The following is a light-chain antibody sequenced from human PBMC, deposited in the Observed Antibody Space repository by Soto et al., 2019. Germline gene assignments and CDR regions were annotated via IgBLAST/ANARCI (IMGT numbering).Light chain of an antibody. Sequence: EIVLTQSPDTLSFSPGESATLSCRASQSVSRYLAWYQQKPGQTPRLLIYDASNRAAGIPARFSGSGSGTDFTLTISSLEPEDFAVYYCQQRSQWPLTFGRGNKVEIX. CDR2: DAS. CDR3: QQRSQWPLT. CDR1: QSVSRY. J-gene: IGKJ4*01. V-gene: IGKV3-11*01.